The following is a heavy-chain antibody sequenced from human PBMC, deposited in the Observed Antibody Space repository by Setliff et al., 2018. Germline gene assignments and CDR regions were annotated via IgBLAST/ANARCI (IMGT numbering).Heavy chain of an antibody. J-gene: IGHJ5*02. CDR1: GGSLSSYH. D-gene: IGHD3-10*01. V-gene: IGHV4-59*12. Sequence: SETLSLTCSVYGGSLSSYHWSWIRQAPGKGLEWIGYVYYSGTTSYNPSLKSRVAISVDTSKNQFSLKLSSVTAADTAVYYCARELYYYGSGSWTFDPWGQGTLVTVSS. CDR3: ARELYYYGSGSWTFDP. CDR2: VYYSGTT.